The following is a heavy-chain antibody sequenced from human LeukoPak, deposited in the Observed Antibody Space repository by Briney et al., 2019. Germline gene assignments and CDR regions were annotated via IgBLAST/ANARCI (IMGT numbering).Heavy chain of an antibody. Sequence: GGSLRISCAASGFTVSRYEMNWVSQAPGKGLDWISYNSGRGDTIYYADSVKGRFTISRDNAKNSLYLQMNSLRAEDTAVYHCARAPLVLQYRWWFDPWGQGTLVIVSS. CDR2: NSGRGDTI. D-gene: IGHD2-2*02. J-gene: IGHJ5*02. CDR3: ARAPLVLQYRWWFDP. V-gene: IGHV3-48*03. CDR1: GFTVSRYE.